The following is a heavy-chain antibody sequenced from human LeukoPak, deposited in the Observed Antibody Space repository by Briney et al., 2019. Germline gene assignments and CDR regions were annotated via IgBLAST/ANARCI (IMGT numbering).Heavy chain of an antibody. V-gene: IGHV3-23*01. J-gene: IGHJ6*02. CDR2: VNGGGSST. D-gene: IGHD3-10*01. Sequence: PGGSLRLSCAASGFTFSASAMNWVRQAPAKGLEWVSSVNGGGSSTYYADSVKGRFTISRDNAKHTLYLQMNSLRAEDTAVYFCAASMVAYGLDVWGQGTTVTVSS. CDR3: AASMVAYGLDV. CDR1: GFTFSASA.